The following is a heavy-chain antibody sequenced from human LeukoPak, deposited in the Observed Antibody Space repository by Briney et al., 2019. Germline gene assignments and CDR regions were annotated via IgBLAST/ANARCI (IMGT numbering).Heavy chain of an antibody. D-gene: IGHD2-8*02. Sequence: SVKVSCKASGYTFTSYDINWVRQATGQGLEWMGRIIPILGIANYAQKFQGRVTITADKSTSTAYMELSSLRSEDTAVYYCARHPTGPGGMDVWGQGTTVTVSS. CDR1: GYTFTSYD. CDR3: ARHPTGPGGMDV. J-gene: IGHJ6*02. V-gene: IGHV1-69*04. CDR2: IIPILGIA.